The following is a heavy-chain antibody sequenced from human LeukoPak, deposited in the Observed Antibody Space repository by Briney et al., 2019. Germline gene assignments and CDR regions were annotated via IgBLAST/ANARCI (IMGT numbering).Heavy chain of an antibody. CDR1: GVTLSTYA. D-gene: IGHD2-21*01. CDR2: ISSSGSGDNT. J-gene: IGHJ4*02. V-gene: IGHV3-23*01. Sequence: GGSLRLSCAASGVTLSTYAMSWARQAPGKGLEWVSGISSSGSGDNTYYADSVKGRFTISRDSSKNTLFLHMNTLRAEDTAIYYCAKDFRIGYSAHFDYWGQGALVTVSS. CDR3: AKDFRIGYSAHFDY.